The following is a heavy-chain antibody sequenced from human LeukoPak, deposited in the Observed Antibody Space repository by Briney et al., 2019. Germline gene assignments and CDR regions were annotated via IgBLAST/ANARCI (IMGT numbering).Heavy chain of an antibody. CDR2: IHYSGST. V-gene: IGHV4-39*01. D-gene: IGHD3-22*01. CDR1: GGSISSSSYY. Sequence: SETLSLTCTVSGGSISSSSYYWGWIRQPPGKGLEGIGSIHYSGSTYYSPSLKSRVTISVDTSKNQFSLKLNSVTAADTAVYYCASHYYDSSGFYYIEDYWGQGTLVTVSS. CDR3: ASHYYDSSGFYYIEDY. J-gene: IGHJ4*02.